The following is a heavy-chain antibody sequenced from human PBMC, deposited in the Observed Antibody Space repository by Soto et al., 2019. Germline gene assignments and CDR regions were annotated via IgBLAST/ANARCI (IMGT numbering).Heavy chain of an antibody. V-gene: IGHV3-15*01. CDR2: IKSKTDGGTT. CDR3: TTDVAGRPFDY. Sequence: GGSLRLSCAASGFTFSNAWMSWVRQAPGKGLEWVGRIKSKTDGGTTDYAAPVKGRCTISRDDSKNTLYLQMNSLKTEDTAVYYCTTDVAGRPFDYWGQGTLVTVSS. J-gene: IGHJ4*02. D-gene: IGHD6-19*01. CDR1: GFTFSNAW.